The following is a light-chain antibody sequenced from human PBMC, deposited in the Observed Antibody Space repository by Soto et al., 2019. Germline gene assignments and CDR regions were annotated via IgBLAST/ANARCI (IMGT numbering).Light chain of an antibody. CDR3: RQSNTLVT. CDR2: TAT. CDR1: QTISSW. V-gene: IGKV1-5*03. Sequence: DIQMTQSPSTLSGSVGDRVTITCRASQTISSWLAWYQQKPGKAPKLLAYTATTLQAGVPSRFSASGSGTHFTLTINGLQAEDFATYYCRQSNTLVTFGGGTKVDIK. J-gene: IGKJ4*01.